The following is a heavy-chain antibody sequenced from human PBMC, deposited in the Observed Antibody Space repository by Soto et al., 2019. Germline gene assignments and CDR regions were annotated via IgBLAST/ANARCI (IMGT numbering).Heavy chain of an antibody. D-gene: IGHD3-22*01. CDR2: ISGYNGNT. CDR3: ARDGYYDSSGYRSDFDY. J-gene: IGHJ4*02. CDR1: GYTFTSYG. Sequence: QVQLVQSGAEVKKPGASVKVSCKASGYTFTSYGISWVRQAPGQGLEWMGWISGYNGNTNCAQKLQGRVTMTTDSATSTAYMELRSLRSDDTAVYYCARDGYYDSSGYRSDFDYWGQGTLVTVSS. V-gene: IGHV1-18*01.